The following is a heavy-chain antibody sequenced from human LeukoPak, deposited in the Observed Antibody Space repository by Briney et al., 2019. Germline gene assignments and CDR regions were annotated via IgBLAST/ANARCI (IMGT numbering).Heavy chain of an antibody. CDR1: GGSFSGYY. V-gene: IGHV4-34*01. CDR2: INHSGST. D-gene: IGHD2-2*02. CDR3: ARVNCSSTSCYTDFDY. J-gene: IGHJ4*02. Sequence: PSETLSLTCAVYGGSFSGYYWSWIRQPPGKGLEWIGEINHSGSTNYNPSLKSRVTISVDTSKNQFSLKLSSVTAADTAVYYCARVNCSSTSCYTDFDYWGQGTPVTVSS.